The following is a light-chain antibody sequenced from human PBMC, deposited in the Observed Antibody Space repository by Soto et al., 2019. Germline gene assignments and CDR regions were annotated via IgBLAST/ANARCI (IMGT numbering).Light chain of an antibody. Sequence: QSALTQPPSASGSPGQSVTISCTGTSSDVGGYDYVSWYQQHPGKAPKLMISEVSERPSGVPDRFSGSKSGNTASLTVSGLQAEDEADYYCCLYVGATTYVFGTGTKLTVL. CDR1: SSDVGGYDY. V-gene: IGLV2-8*01. J-gene: IGLJ1*01. CDR3: CLYVGATTYV. CDR2: EVS.